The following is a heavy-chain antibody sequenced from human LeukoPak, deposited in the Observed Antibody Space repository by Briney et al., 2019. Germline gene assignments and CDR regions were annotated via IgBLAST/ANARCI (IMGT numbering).Heavy chain of an antibody. CDR2: IYPGESDT. Sequence: GESLKISFKGSGYSFTSYWIGWVRRMPGKGLEWMGIIYPGESDTRYSPSFQGQVTISADKSISTAYLQWSSLKASDTAMYYCARLEYCSGGSCYGNNWFDPWGQGTLVTVSS. V-gene: IGHV5-51*01. D-gene: IGHD2-15*01. J-gene: IGHJ5*02. CDR1: GYSFTSYW. CDR3: ARLEYCSGGSCYGNNWFDP.